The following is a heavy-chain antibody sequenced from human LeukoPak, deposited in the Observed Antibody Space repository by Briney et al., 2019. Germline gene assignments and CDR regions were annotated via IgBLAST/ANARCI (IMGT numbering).Heavy chain of an antibody. CDR1: GSTFSSYW. D-gene: IGHD4-17*01. V-gene: IGHV3-7*01. CDR2: IKQDGSEK. J-gene: IGHJ6*02. CDR3: ARDTAYGDYVYGMDV. Sequence: GGSLRLSCAASGSTFSSYWMSWVRQAPGKGLEWVANIKQDGSEKYYVDSVKGRFTISRDNAKNSLYLQMNSLRAEDTAVYYCARDTAYGDYVYGMDVWGQGTTVTVSS.